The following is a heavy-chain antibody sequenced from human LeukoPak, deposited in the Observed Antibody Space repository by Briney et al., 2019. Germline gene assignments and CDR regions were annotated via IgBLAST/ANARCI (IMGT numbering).Heavy chain of an antibody. V-gene: IGHV3-23*01. CDR1: GGTFSSYA. Sequence: ASVKVSCKASGGTFSSYAISWVRQAPGKGLEWVSAISGSGGSTYHADSVKGRFTISRDNSKNTLYLQMNSLRAEDTAVYYCAKRLDYWGQGTLVTVSS. CDR2: ISGSGGST. CDR3: AKRLDY. J-gene: IGHJ4*02.